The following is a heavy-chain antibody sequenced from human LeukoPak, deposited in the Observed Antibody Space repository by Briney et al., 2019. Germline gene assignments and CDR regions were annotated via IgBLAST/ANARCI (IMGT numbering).Heavy chain of an antibody. CDR3: ARGPFAGYSSGWYRV. V-gene: IGHV4-34*01. D-gene: IGHD6-19*01. CDR2: INHSGST. J-gene: IGHJ4*02. CDR1: GGSFCGYY. Sequence: PSETLSLTCAVYGGSFCGYYWSCIRQPPGEGREWIGEINHSGSTNYNPSLKSRATISVDTSKNQFSLKLSSVTAADTAVYYCARGPFAGYSSGWYRVWGQGTLVTVSS.